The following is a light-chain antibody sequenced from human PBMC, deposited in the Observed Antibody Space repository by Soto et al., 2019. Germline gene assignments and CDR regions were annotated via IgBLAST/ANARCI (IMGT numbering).Light chain of an antibody. CDR2: GAS. J-gene: IGKJ3*01. CDR1: QSVNSK. Sequence: ILMTQSPATLSVSPGERATLSCRASQSVNSKLAWYQQIPGRAPRLLIYGASTRATGIPARFSGSGSGTEFTLTINNLQSEDFAVYYCQQYNNWPPFTFGPGTKVDI. CDR3: QQYNNWPPFT. V-gene: IGKV3-15*01.